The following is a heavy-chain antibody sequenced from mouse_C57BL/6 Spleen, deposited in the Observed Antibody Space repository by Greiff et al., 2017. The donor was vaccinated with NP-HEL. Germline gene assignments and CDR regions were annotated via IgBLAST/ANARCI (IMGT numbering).Heavy chain of an antibody. CDR1: GYTFPDYN. J-gene: IGHJ2*01. CDR3: ARRAYYYGSSLDY. CDR2: INPNNGGT. Sequence: VQLQQSGPELVKPGASVKIPCKASGYTFPDYNMDWVKQSHGKSLEWIGDINPNNGGTIYNQKFKGKATLTVDKSSSTAYMELRSLTSEDTAVYYCARRAYYYGSSLDYWGQGTTLTVSS. D-gene: IGHD1-1*01. V-gene: IGHV1-18*01.